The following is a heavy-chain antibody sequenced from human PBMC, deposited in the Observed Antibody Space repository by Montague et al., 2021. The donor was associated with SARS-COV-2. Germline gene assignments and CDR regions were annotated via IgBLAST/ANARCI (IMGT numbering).Heavy chain of an antibody. D-gene: IGHD1-26*01. CDR3: ASGGIVGATWGAFDI. Sequence: SLRLSCAASGFTFSSYAMHWVRQAPGKGLEWVAVISYDGSNKYYADSVKGRFTISRDNSKNTLYLQTNSLRAEDTAVYYCASGGIVGATWGAFDIWGQGTMVTVSS. CDR2: ISYDGSNK. V-gene: IGHV3-30*04. J-gene: IGHJ3*02. CDR1: GFTFSSYA.